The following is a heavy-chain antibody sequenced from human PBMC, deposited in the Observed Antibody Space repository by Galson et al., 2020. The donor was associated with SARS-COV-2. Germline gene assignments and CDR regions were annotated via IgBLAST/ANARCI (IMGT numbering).Heavy chain of an antibody. J-gene: IGHJ4*02. CDR2: TKEDGSEK. D-gene: IGHD2-15*01. V-gene: IGHV3-7*01. CDR3: AKERFCSGGSCYPSFFDH. Sequence: GGSLRLSCAASGFIFSGYWMSWVRQAPGKGLEWVANTKEDGSEKYYLDSVKGRFTISRDNARKSLYLQMNGLKVEDTAVYYCAKERFCSGGSCYPSFFDHWGQGVLVSVSS. CDR1: GFIFSGYW.